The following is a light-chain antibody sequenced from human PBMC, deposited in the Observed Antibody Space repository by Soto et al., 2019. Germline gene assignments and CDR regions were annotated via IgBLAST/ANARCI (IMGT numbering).Light chain of an antibody. CDR2: GVS. CDR3: QQYDVTPPNT. V-gene: IGKV3-20*01. J-gene: IGKJ4*01. Sequence: EIVLTQSPGTLSLSPGERATLSCRASQSVTTRYLAWYQQKPGQAPRLLIHGVSSRATGIPDRFSGSGSGTDFILTISRLEPEDFAFYYCQQYDVTPPNTFGGGTKVDIK. CDR1: QSVTTRY.